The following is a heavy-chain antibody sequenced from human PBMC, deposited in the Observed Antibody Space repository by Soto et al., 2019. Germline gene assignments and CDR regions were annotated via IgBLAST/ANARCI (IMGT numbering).Heavy chain of an antibody. V-gene: IGHV3-23*01. Sequence: GWSLRLSCAASGFTFSSYAMSWVRQAPGKGLEWVSAISGSGGSTYYADSVKGRFTISRDNSKNTLYLQMNSLRAEDTAVYYCARGGGNARITIFGVVTRYYSYYLDVWGKGTTVTVSS. D-gene: IGHD3-3*01. CDR3: ARGGGNARITIFGVVTRYYSYYLDV. CDR1: GFTFSSYA. CDR2: ISGSGGST. J-gene: IGHJ6*03.